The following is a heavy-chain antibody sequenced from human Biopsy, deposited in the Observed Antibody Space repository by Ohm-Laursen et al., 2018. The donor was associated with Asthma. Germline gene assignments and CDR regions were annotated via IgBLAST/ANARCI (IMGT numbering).Heavy chain of an antibody. CDR2: LIPVPGKA. CDR1: GDSFSSFVNYA. CDR3: AREVSAVDYGYYYFAMDV. J-gene: IGHJ6*02. Sequence: SVKVSCKASGDSFSSFVNYAISWARQPPRQGLEWMGGLIPVPGKADYAPMFDGRVTITADESTSSAYMELSSLRSEDSAVYYCAREVSAVDYGYYYFAMDVWGQGTTVTVSS. D-gene: IGHD4-17*01. V-gene: IGHV1-69*10.